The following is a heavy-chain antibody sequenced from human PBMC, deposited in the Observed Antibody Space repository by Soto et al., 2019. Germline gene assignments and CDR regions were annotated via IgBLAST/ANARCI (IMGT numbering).Heavy chain of an antibody. CDR2: ISGSGGST. Sequence: EVQLLESGGGLVQPGGSLRLSCAASGFTFSSYAMSWVRQAPGKGLEWVSAISGSGGSTYYADSVKGRFTISRDNSKNTLYLQMNSLRAEDTAVYYCVKESGLRYFDCLFLPFDYWGQGTLVTVSS. V-gene: IGHV3-23*01. J-gene: IGHJ4*02. CDR1: GFTFSSYA. D-gene: IGHD3-9*01. CDR3: VKESGLRYFDCLFLPFDY.